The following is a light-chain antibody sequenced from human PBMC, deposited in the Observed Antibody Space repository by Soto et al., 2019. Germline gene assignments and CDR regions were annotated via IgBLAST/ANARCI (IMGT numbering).Light chain of an antibody. CDR2: KAS. CDR3: KQYNTYPWT. V-gene: IGKV1-5*03. J-gene: IGKJ1*01. CDR1: QSINIW. Sequence: DIQMTQSPSTLSASVGDRVTITCRASQSINIWLAWYQQKPGKAPKLLIYKASSLESGVPSRFSGSGSGTEFTLTISSLQPDDFASYYCKQYNTYPWTFGQGTEVEIK.